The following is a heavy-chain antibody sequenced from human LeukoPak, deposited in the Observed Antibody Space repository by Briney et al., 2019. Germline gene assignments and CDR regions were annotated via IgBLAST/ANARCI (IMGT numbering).Heavy chain of an antibody. Sequence: ASVKVSCKASGYTFTSYSISWVRQAPGQGLEWMGWISAYNGNTNYAQKLQGRVTMTTDTSTSTAYMELRSLRSDDTAVYYCARDNTGYDILTGLYFDYWGQGTLVTVSS. CDR1: GYTFTSYS. CDR2: ISAYNGNT. J-gene: IGHJ4*02. CDR3: ARDNTGYDILTGLYFDY. D-gene: IGHD3-9*01. V-gene: IGHV1-18*01.